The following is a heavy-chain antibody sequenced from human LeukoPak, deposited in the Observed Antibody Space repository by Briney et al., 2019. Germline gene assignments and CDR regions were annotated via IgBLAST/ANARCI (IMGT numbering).Heavy chain of an antibody. CDR3: ARAGHPKQWLPIGDFDY. V-gene: IGHV3-9*01. CDR2: ISWNSGSI. J-gene: IGHJ4*02. CDR1: GFTFDDYA. Sequence: QPGRSLRLSCAASGFTFDDYAMHWVRQAPGKGLEWVSGISWNSGSIGYADSVKGRFTISRDNAKNSLYLQMNSLRAEDTAVYYCARAGHPKQWLPIGDFDYWGQGTLVTVSS. D-gene: IGHD6-19*01.